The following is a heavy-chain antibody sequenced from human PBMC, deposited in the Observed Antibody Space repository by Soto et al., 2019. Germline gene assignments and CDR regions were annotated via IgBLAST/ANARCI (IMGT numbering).Heavy chain of an antibody. CDR1: GFTFSNYW. J-gene: IGHJ4*02. CDR2: LNGDGSIT. V-gene: IGHV3-74*01. CDR3: ATNYAATPEY. Sequence: EVHLMESGGGLVQPGGSLRLSCAASGFTFSNYWMHWVRKAPGKGLVWASRLNGDGSITACADSVKGRFTISRDNAKNTLYLQMSSLRAEDTAVYYCATNYAATPEYWGQGTLVTVSS. D-gene: IGHD3-16*01.